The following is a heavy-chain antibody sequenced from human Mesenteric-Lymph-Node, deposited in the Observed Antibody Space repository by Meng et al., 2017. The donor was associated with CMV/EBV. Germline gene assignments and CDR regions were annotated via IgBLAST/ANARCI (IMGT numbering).Heavy chain of an antibody. V-gene: IGHV3-9*01. CDR3: AKDRGDTLISGSSLDY. J-gene: IGHJ4*02. CDR1: GFTFDDFA. Sequence: SLKISCAASGFTFDDFAMHWVRQAPGKGLEWVSGISWNSGTIGYADSVKGRFTISRDNAKNSLYLQKNSLRAEDTALYYCAKDRGDTLISGSSLDYWGQGTLVTVSS. CDR2: ISWNSGTI. D-gene: IGHD1-26*01.